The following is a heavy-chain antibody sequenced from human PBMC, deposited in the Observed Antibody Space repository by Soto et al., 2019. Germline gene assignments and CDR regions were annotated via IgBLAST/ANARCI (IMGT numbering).Heavy chain of an antibody. CDR1: GFTFSSYA. Sequence: GESLKISCAASGFTFSSYAMHWVRQAPGKGLEWVAVISYDGSNKYYADSVKGRFTISRDNSKNTLYLQMNSLRAEDTAVYYCARGYNWNYGWAGTFDYWGQGTLVTVSS. V-gene: IGHV3-30-3*01. J-gene: IGHJ4*02. CDR3: ARGYNWNYGWAGTFDY. CDR2: ISYDGSNK. D-gene: IGHD1-7*01.